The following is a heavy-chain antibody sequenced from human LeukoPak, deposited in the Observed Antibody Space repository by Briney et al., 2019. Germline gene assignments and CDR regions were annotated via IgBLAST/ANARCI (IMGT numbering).Heavy chain of an antibody. V-gene: IGHV1-18*01. Sequence: ASVKVSCKASGYTFTSYGISWVRQAPGQGLEWMGWISGSNGNTKYAHKVQGRVTMTIDTSTGTAYMELRSLRSDDTVVYYCARAYSYGSDYYYGMDVWGQGTTVTVSS. CDR2: ISGSNGNT. CDR3: ARAYSYGSDYYYGMDV. CDR1: GYTFTSYG. D-gene: IGHD5-18*01. J-gene: IGHJ6*02.